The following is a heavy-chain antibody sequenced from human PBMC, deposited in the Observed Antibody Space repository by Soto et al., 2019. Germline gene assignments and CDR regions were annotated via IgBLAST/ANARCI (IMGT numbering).Heavy chain of an antibody. J-gene: IGHJ6*02. D-gene: IGHD5-18*01. V-gene: IGHV4-59*01. Sequence: PSETLSLTCSVSGGSISSSFWSWIRQPPGKELEWIGYISYSVSTTYNPSLKSRITLSVDTSKNQFSLRVASVTAADTAVYYCARGNRAMEHYYYYGMDVWGQGTKVTVSS. CDR2: ISYSVST. CDR1: GGSISSSF. CDR3: ARGNRAMEHYYYYGMDV.